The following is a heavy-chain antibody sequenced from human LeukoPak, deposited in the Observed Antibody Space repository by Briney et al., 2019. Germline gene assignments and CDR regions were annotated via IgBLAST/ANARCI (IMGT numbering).Heavy chain of an antibody. CDR1: GYSISSGYY. Sequence: SETLSLACTVSGYSISSGYYWGWIRQPPGKGLEWIGSIYHSGSTYYNPSLKSRVTISVDTSKNQFSLRLSSVTAADTAVYYCARAGLTGTTGRWGQGTLVTVSS. J-gene: IGHJ4*02. V-gene: IGHV4-38-2*02. CDR3: ARAGLTGTTGR. D-gene: IGHD1-20*01. CDR2: IYHSGST.